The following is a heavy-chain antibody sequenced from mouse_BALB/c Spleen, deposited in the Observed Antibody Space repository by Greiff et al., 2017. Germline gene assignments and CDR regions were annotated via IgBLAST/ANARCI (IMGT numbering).Heavy chain of an antibody. CDR3: ARWLVYYAMDD. CDR2: ILPGSGST. CDR1: GYTFSSYW. D-gene: IGHD1-1*02. V-gene: IGHV1-9*01. Sequence: QVQLQQSGAELMKPGASVKISCKATGYTFSSYWIEWVKQRPGHGLEWIGEILPGSGSTNYNEKFKGKATFTADTSSNTAYMQLSSLTSEDSAVYYCARWLVYYAMDDWGQGTSVTVSS. J-gene: IGHJ4*01.